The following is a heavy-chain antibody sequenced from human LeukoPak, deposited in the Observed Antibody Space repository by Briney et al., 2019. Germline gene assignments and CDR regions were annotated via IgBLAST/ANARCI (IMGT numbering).Heavy chain of an antibody. Sequence: GGSLRLSCAASGFTFSSYGMHWVRQAPGKGLEWVAFIRYDGSNKYYADSVKGRFTISRDNSKNTLYLQMNSLRPEDTAVYYCAKRLSQSGSWQLVDFDYWGQGTLVTVSS. CDR1: GFTFSSYG. CDR2: IRYDGSNK. V-gene: IGHV3-30*02. J-gene: IGHJ4*02. CDR3: AKRLSQSGSWQLVDFDY. D-gene: IGHD6-13*01.